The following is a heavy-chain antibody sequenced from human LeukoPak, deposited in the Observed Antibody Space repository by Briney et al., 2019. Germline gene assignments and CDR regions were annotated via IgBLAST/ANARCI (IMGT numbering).Heavy chain of an antibody. Sequence: GRSLRLSCAASGFTFSRYGMHWVRQAPGKGLEWVAVIWYDGINKYYADSVKGRFTISRDNFKNTLYLQMNSLRAEDTAVYYCARNYDSSGFHVFDIWGQGTMVTVPS. CDR2: IWYDGINK. J-gene: IGHJ3*02. D-gene: IGHD3-22*01. CDR3: ARNYDSSGFHVFDI. V-gene: IGHV3-33*01. CDR1: GFTFSRYG.